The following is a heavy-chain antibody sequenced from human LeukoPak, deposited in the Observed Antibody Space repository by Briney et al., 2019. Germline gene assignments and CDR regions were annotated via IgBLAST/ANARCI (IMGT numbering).Heavy chain of an antibody. V-gene: IGHV3-48*03. D-gene: IGHD2-15*01. Sequence: PGGSLRLSCAASGFTFSSYEMNWVRQAPGKGLEGVSYSSTSGSTIYYADSVKGRFTISRDNAKNSLYLQMNSLRAEDTAVYYCARGIRCSGGSCYFVARVGATTFDYWGQGTLVTVSS. CDR1: GFTFSSYE. CDR3: ARGIRCSGGSCYFVARVGATTFDY. J-gene: IGHJ4*02. CDR2: SSTSGSTI.